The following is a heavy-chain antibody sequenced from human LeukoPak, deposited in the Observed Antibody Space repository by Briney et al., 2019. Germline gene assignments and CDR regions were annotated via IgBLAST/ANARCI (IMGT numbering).Heavy chain of an antibody. CDR3: AREDTAMVGDAFDI. CDR2: IIPIFGTA. D-gene: IGHD5-18*01. V-gene: IGHV1-69*13. J-gene: IGHJ3*02. Sequence: SVNVSCKASGGTFSSYAISWVRQAPGQGLEWMGGIIPIFGTANYAQKFQGRVTITADEPTSTAYMELSSLRSEDTAVYYCAREDTAMVGDAFDIWGQGTMVTVSS. CDR1: GGTFSSYA.